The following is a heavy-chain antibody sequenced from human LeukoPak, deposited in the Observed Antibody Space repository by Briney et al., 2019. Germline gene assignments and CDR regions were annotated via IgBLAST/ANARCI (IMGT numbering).Heavy chain of an antibody. D-gene: IGHD3-3*01. CDR2: ISGSGGST. J-gene: IGHJ4*02. CDR3: AKNVRALRFLEWAYYFDY. V-gene: IGHV3-23*01. Sequence: GGSLRLSCAASGFTFSSYAMSWVRQAPGKGLKWVSAISGSGGSTYYADSVKGRFTISRDNSKNTLYLQMNSLRAEDTAVYYCAKNVRALRFLEWAYYFDYWGQGTLVTVSS. CDR1: GFTFSSYA.